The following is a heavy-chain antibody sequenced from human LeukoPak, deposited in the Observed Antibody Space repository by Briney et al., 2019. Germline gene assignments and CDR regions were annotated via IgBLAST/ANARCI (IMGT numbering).Heavy chain of an antibody. Sequence: SETLSLTCTVSGGSISSYYWSWIRQPPGKGLEWIGYISYTGSTSHNPSLKSRVTISVDTSKNQFSLKLSSVTAADTAVYYCARIQGDPWGQGTLVTVSS. CDR2: ISYTGST. CDR1: GGSISSYY. J-gene: IGHJ5*02. V-gene: IGHV4-59*01. CDR3: ARIQGDP.